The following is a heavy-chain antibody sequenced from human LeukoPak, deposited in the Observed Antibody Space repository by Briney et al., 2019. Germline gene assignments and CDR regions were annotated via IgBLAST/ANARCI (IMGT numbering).Heavy chain of an antibody. D-gene: IGHD2-2*01. V-gene: IGHV3-23*01. CDR1: GFTFSTYA. J-gene: IGHJ4*02. CDR3: ARDSNSHYYFDY. Sequence: GGSLRLSCAASGFTFSTYAMSWVRQAPGKGLEWVSGISGSGGSTYYADSVKGRFTISRDNPKNTLYLQMNSLRAEDTAVYYCARDSNSHYYFDYWGQGTLVTVSS. CDR2: ISGSGGST.